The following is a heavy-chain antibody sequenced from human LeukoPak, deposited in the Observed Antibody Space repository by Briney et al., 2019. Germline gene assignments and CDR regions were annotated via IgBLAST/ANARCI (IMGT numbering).Heavy chain of an antibody. V-gene: IGHV3-30*18. Sequence: GRSLRLSCAASGFTFSSYGMHWVRQAPGKGLEWVAVISYDGSNKYYADSVKGRFTISRDNSKNTRYLQMNSLRAEDTAVYYCAKDQALDYWGQGTLVTVSA. J-gene: IGHJ4*02. CDR1: GFTFSSYG. CDR2: ISYDGSNK. CDR3: AKDQALDY.